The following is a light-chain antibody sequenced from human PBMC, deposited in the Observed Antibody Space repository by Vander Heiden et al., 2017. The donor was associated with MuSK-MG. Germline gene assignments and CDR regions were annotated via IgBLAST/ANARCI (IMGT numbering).Light chain of an antibody. J-gene: IGKJ3*01. CDR3: QQYSDWPRT. CDR1: QSISSN. V-gene: IGKV3-15*01. CDR2: GAS. Sequence: ETVLTQSPATLSVSPGETITLSCRASQSISSNLAWYQQKPGQAPRLLVSGASTRATGIPARFRGSGSGTEFTLTVSSLQSEDFAVYFCQQYSDWPRTFGPGTKVDIK.